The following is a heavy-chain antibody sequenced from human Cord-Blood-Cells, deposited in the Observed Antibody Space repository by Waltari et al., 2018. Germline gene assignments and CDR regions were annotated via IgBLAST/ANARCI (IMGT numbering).Heavy chain of an antibody. J-gene: IGHJ4*02. V-gene: IGHV4-34*01. Sequence: QVQLQQWGAGLLKPSETLSLTCGVSGGSFGGYYWSWIRQPPGKGLEWIGEINHSGSTNYNPSLKSRVTISVDTSKNQFSLKLSSVTAADTAVYYCARGLPSFDYWGQGTLVTVSS. CDR2: INHSGST. CDR3: ARGLPSFDY. CDR1: GGSFGGYY.